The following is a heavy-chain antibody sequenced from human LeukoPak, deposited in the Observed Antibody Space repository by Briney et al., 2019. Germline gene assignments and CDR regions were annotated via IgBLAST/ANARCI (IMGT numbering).Heavy chain of an antibody. CDR3: ARGHYDVLAASYKWTPDY. J-gene: IGHJ4*02. CDR2: ITSGGDYI. D-gene: IGHD3-9*01. CDR1: GYTFNTFN. Sequence: GGSLRPSCEASGYTFNTFNMNWVRQAPGQGLEWVSSITSGGDYIYYADSVKGRFTTSRDNAKDSLSLQLNSLRVEGTAGYYCARGHYDVLAASYKWTPDYWGQGTLVTVSS. V-gene: IGHV3-21*01.